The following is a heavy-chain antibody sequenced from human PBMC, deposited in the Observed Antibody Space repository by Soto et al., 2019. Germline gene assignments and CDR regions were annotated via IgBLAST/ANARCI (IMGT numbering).Heavy chain of an antibody. CDR1: GFTFRNYA. V-gene: IGHV3-23*01. CDR3: AKEPHVMPFGGNPDN. D-gene: IGHD3-16*01. J-gene: IGHJ4*02. CDR2: ISGGGDTT. Sequence: EVQLLGSGGGLVRPGGSLRLSCAASGFTFRNYALNWVRQAPGKGLEWVSAISGGGDTTYYADSVKGRFTISRDNSNNMLYVQMNSLSAEDTALHSCAKEPHVMPFGGNPDNWGQGTLVTVSS.